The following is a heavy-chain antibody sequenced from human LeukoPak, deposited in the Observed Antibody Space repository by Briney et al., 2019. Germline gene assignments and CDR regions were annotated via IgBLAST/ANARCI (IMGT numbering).Heavy chain of an antibody. V-gene: IGHV3-23*01. Sequence: GGSLRLSCAASGFTFSDYYMTWVRQAPGKGLEWVSAISNNGGYTYYADSVQGRFTISRDNSKSTLCLQMNSLRAEDTAVYYCAKQLGYCSDGSCYFPYWGQGTLVTVSS. J-gene: IGHJ4*02. CDR3: AKQLGYCSDGSCYFPY. D-gene: IGHD2-15*01. CDR2: ISNNGGYT. CDR1: GFTFSDYY.